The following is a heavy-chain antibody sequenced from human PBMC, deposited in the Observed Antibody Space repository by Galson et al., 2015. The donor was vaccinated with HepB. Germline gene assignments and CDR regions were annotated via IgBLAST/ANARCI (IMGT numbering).Heavy chain of an antibody. Sequence: QSGAEVKKPGASVEVSCKASGSTFNSYGISWVRQAPGQGLEWMGWISAYNGNTKYAQKFQGRVTMTTDTSTSTAYLELRSLRSDDTAVYYCTRAIKLLWFGGDLDYYGMDIWGQGTTVTVSS. V-gene: IGHV1-18*04. J-gene: IGHJ6*02. D-gene: IGHD3-10*01. CDR3: TRAIKLLWFGGDLDYYGMDI. CDR2: ISAYNGNT. CDR1: GSTFNSYG.